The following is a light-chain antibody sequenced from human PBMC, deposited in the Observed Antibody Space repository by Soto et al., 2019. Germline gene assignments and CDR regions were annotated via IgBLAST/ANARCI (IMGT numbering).Light chain of an antibody. CDR1: QSISSW. CDR3: KQYNSYSPST. V-gene: IGKV1-5*01. J-gene: IGKJ1*01. Sequence: DIQMTQSPSTLSASVGDRVTITCRASQSISSWLAWYQQKPGKAPKLLIYDASSLESGVPARFSGSGSGTELTLTISSLQPDDFATYYCKQYNSYSPSTFGQGTKGEIK. CDR2: DAS.